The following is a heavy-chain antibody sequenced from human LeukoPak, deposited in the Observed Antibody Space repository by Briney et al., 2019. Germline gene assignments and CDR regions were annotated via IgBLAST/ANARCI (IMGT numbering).Heavy chain of an antibody. CDR2: INWNGGST. CDR1: GFTFDDYG. CDR3: ARAGIAAAGTSAFDI. J-gene: IGHJ3*02. D-gene: IGHD6-13*01. Sequence: GGSLRLSCEASGFTFDDYGMSWVRQAPGKGLESVSGINWNGGSTGYADSVKVRFTISRDNAKNSLYLQMNSLSAEDTALNYCARAGIAAAGTSAFDIWGQGTMVTVSS. V-gene: IGHV3-20*04.